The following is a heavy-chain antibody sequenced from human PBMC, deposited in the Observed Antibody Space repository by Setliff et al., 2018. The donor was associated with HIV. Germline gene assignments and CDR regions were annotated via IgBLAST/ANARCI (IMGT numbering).Heavy chain of an antibody. CDR3: TTLVGTNGVVWFDP. J-gene: IGHJ5*01. V-gene: IGHV5-51*01. CDR2: IYPGDSDT. D-gene: IGHD1-26*01. Sequence: GESLKISCKASGYNFNNYWIGWVRQMPGKGLEWIGVIYPGDSDTRYGPSFQGQVSISADRSITTAYLQWSSLKASDTAMYYCTTLVGTNGVVWFDPWGQGTLVTVSS. CDR1: GYNFNNYW.